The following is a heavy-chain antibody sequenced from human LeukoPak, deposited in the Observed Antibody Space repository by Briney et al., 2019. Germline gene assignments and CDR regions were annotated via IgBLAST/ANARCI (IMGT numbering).Heavy chain of an antibody. V-gene: IGHV3-7*01. Sequence: GGSLRLSCAASGFTFSSYWMSWVRQAPGKGLEWVANIKQDGSEKYYVDSVKGRFTISRDNAKNSLYLQMNSLRAEDTAVYYCARYSSGWDYYYYMDVWGRGTTVTISS. CDR2: IKQDGSEK. D-gene: IGHD6-19*01. CDR3: ARYSSGWDYYYYMDV. J-gene: IGHJ6*03. CDR1: GFTFSSYW.